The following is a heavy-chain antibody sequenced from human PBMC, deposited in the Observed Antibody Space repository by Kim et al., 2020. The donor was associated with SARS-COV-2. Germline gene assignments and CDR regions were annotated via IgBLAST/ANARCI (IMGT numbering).Heavy chain of an antibody. V-gene: IGHV3-23*01. CDR1: GFTFSNYD. CDR3: AKSIPHWYFDL. CDR2: ISDYYGDT. D-gene: IGHD2-2*02. J-gene: IGHJ2*01. Sequence: GGSLRLSCAASGFTFSNYDMNWVRQAPGKGLEWVSSISDYYGDTYADSVRGRFTISRDNSKNTVFLQMNSLRAEDTAVYYCAKSIPHWYFDLWGRGSLVTVSS.